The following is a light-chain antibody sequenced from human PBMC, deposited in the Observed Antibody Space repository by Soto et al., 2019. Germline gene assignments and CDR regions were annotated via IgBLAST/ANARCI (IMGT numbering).Light chain of an antibody. CDR3: QQYNNGWT. CDR2: GAS. Sequence: EIAMTQSPATLSVSPWERATISCRARRYVSSNLAWYQQKPGQAPRLLIYGASTRATGIPARFSGSGSGTEFTLTISSLQSEDLGGYYCQQYNNGWTFGQGTKVEIK. CDR1: RYVSSN. V-gene: IGKV3-15*01. J-gene: IGKJ1*01.